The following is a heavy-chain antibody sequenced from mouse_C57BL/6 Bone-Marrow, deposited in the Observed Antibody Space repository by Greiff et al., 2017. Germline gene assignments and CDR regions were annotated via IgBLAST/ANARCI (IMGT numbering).Heavy chain of an antibody. CDR3: ARWGSNYVDWYFDV. V-gene: IGHV1-81*01. CDR2: IYPRSGNT. J-gene: IGHJ1*03. CDR1: GYTFTSSG. D-gene: IGHD2-5*01. Sequence: VQLQQSGAELARPGASVKLSCKASGYTFTSSGISWVKQRPGQGLEWIGEIYPRSGNTYYNEKFKGKATLTADKSSSTAYMGLRSLTSEDSAVYFCARWGSNYVDWYFDVWGTGTTVTGSS.